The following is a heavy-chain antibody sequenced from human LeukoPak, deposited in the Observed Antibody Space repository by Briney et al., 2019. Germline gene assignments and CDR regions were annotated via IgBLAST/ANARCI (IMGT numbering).Heavy chain of an antibody. J-gene: IGHJ4*02. CDR2: INTNTGNP. CDR3: ARTSFFGESVSIPFDY. Sequence: ASVKVSCKASGYTFTSYAMNWVRQAPGQGLEWMGWINTNTGNPTYAQGFTGRFVFSLDTSVSTAYLQISSLKAEDTAVYYCARTSFFGESVSIPFDYWGQGTLVTVSS. CDR1: GYTFTSYA. V-gene: IGHV7-4-1*02. D-gene: IGHD3-10*01.